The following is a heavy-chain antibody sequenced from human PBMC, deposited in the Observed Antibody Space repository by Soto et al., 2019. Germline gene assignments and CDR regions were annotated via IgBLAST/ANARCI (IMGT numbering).Heavy chain of an antibody. CDR3: ATDSFHSSSFDY. D-gene: IGHD2-15*01. V-gene: IGHV3-23*01. Sequence: PGGSLRLSCAASGFTFSSYAMSWVRQAPGKGLEWVSAISGSGGSTYYADSVKGRFTISRDNSKNTLYLQMNSLRAEDTAVYYCATDSFHSSSFDYWGQGTLVTVSS. CDR1: GFTFSSYA. CDR2: ISGSGGST. J-gene: IGHJ4*02.